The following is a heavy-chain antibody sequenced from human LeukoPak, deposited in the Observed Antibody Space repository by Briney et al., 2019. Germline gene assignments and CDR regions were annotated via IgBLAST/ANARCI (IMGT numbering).Heavy chain of an antibody. Sequence: GGSLRLSCAASGFTFSSYGMHWVRQAPGKGLEWVAVIWYDGSNKYCADSVKGRFTISRDNSKDTLYLQMNSLRAEDTAVYYCARDGYDSSGYSIGYYYYYYGMDVWGQGTTVTVSS. V-gene: IGHV3-33*01. CDR1: GFTFSSYG. J-gene: IGHJ6*02. CDR3: ARDGYDSSGYSIGYYYYYYGMDV. D-gene: IGHD3-22*01. CDR2: IWYDGSNK.